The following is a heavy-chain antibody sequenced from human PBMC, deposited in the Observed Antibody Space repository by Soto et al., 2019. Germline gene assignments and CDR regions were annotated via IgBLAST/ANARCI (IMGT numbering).Heavy chain of an antibody. J-gene: IGHJ6*02. CDR3: AKERYYDILTGPENDYYYYGMDV. Sequence: VHLVESGGGLVQPGGSLRLSCAASGFTFNSYAMSWVRQAPGKGLEWVSDISGGGSRTYYADSVKGRFSISRDNSKNTLYLQMNSLRADDTAIYYCAKERYYDILTGPENDYYYYGMDVWGQGTTVTVSS. CDR2: ISGGGSRT. CDR1: GFTFNSYA. V-gene: IGHV3-23*04. D-gene: IGHD3-9*01.